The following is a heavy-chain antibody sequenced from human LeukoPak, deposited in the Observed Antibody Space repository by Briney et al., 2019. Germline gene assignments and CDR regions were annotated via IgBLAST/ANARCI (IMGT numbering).Heavy chain of an antibody. CDR1: GGSISSYY. J-gene: IGHJ5*02. Sequence: SETLSLTCTVSGGSISSYYWSWIRQPPGKGLEWIGYIYYSGSTNYNPSLKSRVTISVKTSKNQFSLKLSSVTAADTAVYYCAREMVGPTGNWFDPWGQGTLVAVSS. CDR3: AREMVGPTGNWFDP. V-gene: IGHV4-59*01. CDR2: IYYSGST. D-gene: IGHD1-26*01.